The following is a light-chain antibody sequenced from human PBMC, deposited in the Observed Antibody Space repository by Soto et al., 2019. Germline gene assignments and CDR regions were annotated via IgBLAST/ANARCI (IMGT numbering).Light chain of an antibody. CDR2: WAS. J-gene: IGKJ4*01. V-gene: IGKV4-1*01. Sequence: XXGERATISCKSSQSVSSNSNNKNYLAWYQQKPRQPPKLLIYWASTRESGVPDRFSGSGSGTDFTLTISSLQAEDVAVYSCQQYYSSPLTFGGGTKVEIK. CDR1: QSVSSNSNNKNY. CDR3: QQYYSSPLT.